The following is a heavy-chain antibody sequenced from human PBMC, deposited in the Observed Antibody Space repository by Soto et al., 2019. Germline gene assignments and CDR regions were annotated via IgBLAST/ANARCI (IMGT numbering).Heavy chain of an antibody. D-gene: IGHD4-17*01. CDR1: GYTFTAYY. Sequence: QVQPVQSGAEVKRPGASVKVSCKPSGYTFTAYYIHWLRQVPGQGLEWMGWINPNTGDTKCAQKFQGGVTMTRDTSITTAYMELSRLKSDDTAVYYCARGPSHGGFDYWGQGTLVTVSS. J-gene: IGHJ4*02. CDR2: INPNTGDT. CDR3: ARGPSHGGFDY. V-gene: IGHV1-2*02.